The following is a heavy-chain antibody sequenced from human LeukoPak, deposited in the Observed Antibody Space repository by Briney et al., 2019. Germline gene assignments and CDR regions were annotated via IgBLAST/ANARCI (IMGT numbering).Heavy chain of an antibody. V-gene: IGHV4-39*01. D-gene: IGHD1-1*01. CDR1: GGSLSTSDYY. CDR3: ARRRNGVPYYFDY. J-gene: IGHJ4*02. CDR2: FYYSGST. Sequence: PSETLSLTCTVSGGSLSTSDYYWGWIRHPPGKGLEWIGSFYYSGSTYYNPSLKSRLTISVDTSNNQFSLRLTSVTAADTAVYYCARRRNGVPYYFDYWGQGTLVTVSS.